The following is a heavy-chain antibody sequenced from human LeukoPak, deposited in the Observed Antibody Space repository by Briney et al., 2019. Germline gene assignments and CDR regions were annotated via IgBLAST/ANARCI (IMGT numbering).Heavy chain of an antibody. CDR2: ISYDGSNK. CDR3: ARERANYYDSSGYYYLDY. V-gene: IGHV3-30-3*01. D-gene: IGHD3-22*01. CDR1: GFTFSSYA. J-gene: IGHJ4*02. Sequence: QSGGSLRLSCAASGFTFSSYAMHWVRQAPGKGLEWVAVISYDGSNKYYADSAKGRFTISRDNSKNTLYLQMNSLRAEDTAVYYCARERANYYDSSGYYYLDYWGQGTLVTVSS.